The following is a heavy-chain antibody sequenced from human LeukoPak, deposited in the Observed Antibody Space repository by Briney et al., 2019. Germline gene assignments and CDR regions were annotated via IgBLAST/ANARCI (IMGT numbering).Heavy chain of an antibody. V-gene: IGHV3-30*02. CDR1: GFAFSSYG. Sequence: GGSLRLSCAASGFAFSSYGMHWVRQAPGKGLEWVAFIRYDGISKYYADSVKGRFTISRDSSKSTVYLQMNSLRVEDTAVYYCATEENNWEWFDPWGQGTLVTVSS. CDR3: ATEENNWEWFDP. CDR2: IRYDGISK. J-gene: IGHJ5*02. D-gene: IGHD1-26*01.